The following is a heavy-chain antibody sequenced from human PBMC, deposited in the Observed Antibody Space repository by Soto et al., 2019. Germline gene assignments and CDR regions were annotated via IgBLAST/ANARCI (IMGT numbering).Heavy chain of an antibody. J-gene: IGHJ4*02. Sequence: QVQRVQSGAEVKKPGASVKVSCKASGYTFTSYAMHWVRQAPGQRLEWMGWINAGNGNTKYSQKFQGRVTITRDTSASTAYMELSSLRSEDTAVYYCARDRGGSDTLGYWGQGTLVTVSS. CDR3: ARDRGGSDTLGY. D-gene: IGHD5-12*01. V-gene: IGHV1-3*01. CDR1: GYTFTSYA. CDR2: INAGNGNT.